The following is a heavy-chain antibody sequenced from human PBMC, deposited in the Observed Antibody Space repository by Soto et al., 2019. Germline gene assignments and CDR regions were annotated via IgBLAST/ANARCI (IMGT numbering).Heavy chain of an antibody. CDR3: AKDLGGFWSGYERAPLDY. CDR1: GFTFSSYG. Sequence: GGSLRLSCAASGFTFSSYGMHWVRQAPGKGLEWVAVISYDGSNRYYADSVKGRFTISRDNSKNTLYLQMNGLRAEDTAVYYCAKDLGGFWSGYERAPLDYWGQGTLVTVSS. V-gene: IGHV3-30*18. D-gene: IGHD3-3*01. CDR2: ISYDGSNR. J-gene: IGHJ4*02.